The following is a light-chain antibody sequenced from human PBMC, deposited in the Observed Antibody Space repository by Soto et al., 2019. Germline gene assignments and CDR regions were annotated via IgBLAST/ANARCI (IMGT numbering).Light chain of an antibody. CDR2: GAS. CDR3: QQRSNWSIT. J-gene: IGKJ5*01. CDR1: QSVSSN. Sequence: EIVMTESPATLSVSPGEGASLSCRASQSVSSNLAWYQQKPGQAPRLLIYGASTRATGIPARFSGSGSGTDFTLTISRLEPEDFAVYYCQQRSNWSITFGQGTRLEIK. V-gene: IGKV3-15*01.